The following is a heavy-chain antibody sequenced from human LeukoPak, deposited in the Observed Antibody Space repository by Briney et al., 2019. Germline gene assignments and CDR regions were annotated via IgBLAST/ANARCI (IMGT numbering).Heavy chain of an antibody. J-gene: IGHJ4*02. V-gene: IGHV3-21*01. CDR1: GFTFSSYS. D-gene: IGHD2-21*01. CDR3: ARDQIGGGAWGTFDY. CDR2: ISSSSSYI. Sequence: GGSLRLSCAASGFTFSSYSMNWVRQAPGKGLEWVSSISSSSSYIYYADSVKGRFTISRDNAKNSLYLQMNSLRAEDTAVYYCARDQIGGGAWGTFDYWGQGTLVTVSS.